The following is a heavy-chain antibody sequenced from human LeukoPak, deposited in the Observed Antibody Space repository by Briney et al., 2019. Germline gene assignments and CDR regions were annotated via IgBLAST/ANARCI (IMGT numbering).Heavy chain of an antibody. CDR1: GVSFRGYW. Sequence: GGSLRLSCAASGVSFRGYWMRWVRQSPGKGLEWVANISPDGTDKYYVDSVKGRFTVSRDNAKNSLFLQMNSLRVEDTAVYYCARALYNHGWFPDYFDYWGQGTLVTVSS. V-gene: IGHV3-7*01. CDR2: ISPDGTDK. D-gene: IGHD6-19*01. CDR3: ARALYNHGWFPDYFDY. J-gene: IGHJ4*02.